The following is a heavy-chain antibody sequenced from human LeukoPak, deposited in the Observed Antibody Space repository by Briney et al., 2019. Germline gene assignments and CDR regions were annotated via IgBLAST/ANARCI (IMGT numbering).Heavy chain of an antibody. CDR2: IYPGDSDT. CDR3: ARSTYSSGWYRSRYYYGMDV. D-gene: IGHD6-19*01. CDR1: GYSFTSYW. V-gene: IGHV5-51*01. J-gene: IGHJ6*02. Sequence: GESLKISCKGSGYSFTSYWIGWVRQMPGKGLEWMGIIYPGDSDTRYSPSFQGQVTISADKSISTAYLQRSSLKASDTAMYYCARSTYSSGWYRSRYYYGMDVGGQGTTVTVSS.